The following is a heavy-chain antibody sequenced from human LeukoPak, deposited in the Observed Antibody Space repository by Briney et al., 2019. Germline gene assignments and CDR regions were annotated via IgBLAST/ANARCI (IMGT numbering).Heavy chain of an antibody. V-gene: IGHV1-2*04. Sequence: ASVKVSCKASGYTFTGYYMHWVRQAPGQGLEWMGWINPNSGGTNYAQKFQGWVTMTRDTSISTAYMELSRLRSDDTAMYYCARGHSRRAGMDVWGQGTTVTVSS. CDR3: ARGHSRRAGMDV. J-gene: IGHJ6*02. CDR2: INPNSGGT. CDR1: GYTFTGYY. D-gene: IGHD6-13*01.